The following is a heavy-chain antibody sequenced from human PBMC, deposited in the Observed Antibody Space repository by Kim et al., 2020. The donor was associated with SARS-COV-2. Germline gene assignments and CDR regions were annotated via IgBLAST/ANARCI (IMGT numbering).Heavy chain of an antibody. Sequence: GGSLRLSCAASGFTFSSYSMNWVRQAPGKGLEWVSSISSSSSYIYYADSVKGRFTISRDNAKNSLYLQMNSLRAEDTAVYYCARVAGYDFWSGYYSPPIVYYYYGMDVWGQGTTVTVSS. CDR2: ISSSSSYI. CDR3: ARVAGYDFWSGYYSPPIVYYYYGMDV. V-gene: IGHV3-21*01. CDR1: GFTFSSYS. J-gene: IGHJ6*02. D-gene: IGHD3-3*01.